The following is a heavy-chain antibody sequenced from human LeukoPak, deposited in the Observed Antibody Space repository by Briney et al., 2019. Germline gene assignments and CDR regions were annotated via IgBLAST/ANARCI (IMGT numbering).Heavy chain of an antibody. Sequence: PGGSLRLSCAASGFTFSGFSMDWVRQAPGKGLQWVSYISSSSGTRYYADSVQGRFTISRDNAKQYLQMNSLRAEDTATYYCAKKVGLVSAPLWYFDVWGQGTLVAVSS. CDR2: ISSSSGTR. D-gene: IGHD5/OR15-5a*01. CDR3: AKKVGLVSAPLWYFDV. V-gene: IGHV3-48*01. J-gene: IGHJ4*02. CDR1: GFTFSGFS.